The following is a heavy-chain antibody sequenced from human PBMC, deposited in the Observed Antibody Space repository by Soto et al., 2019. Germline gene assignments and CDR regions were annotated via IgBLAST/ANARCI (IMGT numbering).Heavy chain of an antibody. CDR1: GFTFSSYG. CDR3: AKEEGIAVAGKDY. D-gene: IGHD6-19*01. CDR2: ISYDGSNK. Sequence: QVQLVESGGGVVQPGRSLRLSCAASGFTFSSYGMHWVLQAPGKGLEWVAVISYDGSNKYYADSVKGRFTISRDNSKNTLYLQMNSLRAEDTAVYYCAKEEGIAVAGKDYWGQGTLVTVSS. V-gene: IGHV3-30*18. J-gene: IGHJ4*02.